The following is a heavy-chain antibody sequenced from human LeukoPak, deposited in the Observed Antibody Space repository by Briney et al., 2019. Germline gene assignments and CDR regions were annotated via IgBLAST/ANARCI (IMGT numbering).Heavy chain of an antibody. V-gene: IGHV1-3*01. D-gene: IGHD1-26*01. Sequence: ASVKVSCKASGYTFTSYAMHWVRQAPGQRLEWMGWINAGNGNTKYSQKFQGRVTITRDTSASTAYMELSSLRSEDTAVYYCARDRVVGATTLDYWGQGTLVTVSS. CDR1: GYTFTSYA. CDR3: ARDRVVGATTLDY. J-gene: IGHJ4*02. CDR2: INAGNGNT.